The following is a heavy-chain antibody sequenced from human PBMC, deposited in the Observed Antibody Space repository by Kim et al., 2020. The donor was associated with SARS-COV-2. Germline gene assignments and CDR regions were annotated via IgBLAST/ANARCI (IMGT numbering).Heavy chain of an antibody. CDR3: AKDEVGATSEDWYFDL. D-gene: IGHD1-26*01. Sequence: SVKGRFTTSRDNSKNTLYLQMNSLRAEDTAVYYCAKDEVGATSEDWYFDLWGRGTLVTVSS. J-gene: IGHJ2*01. V-gene: IGHV3-23*01.